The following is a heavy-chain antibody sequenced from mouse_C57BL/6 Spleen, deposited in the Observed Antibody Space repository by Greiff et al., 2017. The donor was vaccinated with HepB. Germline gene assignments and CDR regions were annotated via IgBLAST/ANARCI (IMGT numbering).Heavy chain of an antibody. CDR3: ARSATCNFDY. CDR1: GYTFTDYN. J-gene: IGHJ2*01. D-gene: IGHD6-1*01. Sequence: EVQLQQSGPELVKPGASVKMSCKASGYTFTDYNMHWVKQSHGKSLEWIGDINPNNGGTSYNQKFKGKATLTVNKSSSTAYMELRSLTSADSAVYSCARSATCNFDYWGQGTTLTVSS. CDR2: INPNNGGT. V-gene: IGHV1-22*01.